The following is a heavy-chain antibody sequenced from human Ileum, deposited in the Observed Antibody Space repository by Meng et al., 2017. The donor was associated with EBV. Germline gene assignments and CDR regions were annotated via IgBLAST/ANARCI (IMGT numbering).Heavy chain of an antibody. Sequence: ESGPGRVKPWEPLPLPCTVAGGSISSSHHYGGWLRQPPGKGLEWIANIYYSGSTYYNPSLKSRVTISVDTSKNQFSLKLSSVTAADTAVYYCARVPSYYYDSRGYVTPFDYWGQGTLVTVSS. D-gene: IGHD3-22*01. CDR2: IYYSGST. CDR3: ARVPSYYYDSRGYVTPFDY. V-gene: IGHV4-39*07. CDR1: GGSISSSHHY. J-gene: IGHJ4*02.